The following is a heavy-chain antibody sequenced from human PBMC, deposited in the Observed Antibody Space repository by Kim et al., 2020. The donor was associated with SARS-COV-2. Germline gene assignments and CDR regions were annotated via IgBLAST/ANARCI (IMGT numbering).Heavy chain of an antibody. CDR3: AAGYSYGRYYCDY. Sequence: SVKVSCKASGDTFSSYAISWVRQAPGQGLEWMGGIIPIVGTANYAQKFQGRVTITADESTSTAYMELSSLRSEDTAVYYCAAGYSYGRYYCDYWGQGALVTVSP. CDR1: GDTFSSYA. J-gene: IGHJ4*02. V-gene: IGHV1-69*13. CDR2: IIPIVGTA. D-gene: IGHD5-18*01.